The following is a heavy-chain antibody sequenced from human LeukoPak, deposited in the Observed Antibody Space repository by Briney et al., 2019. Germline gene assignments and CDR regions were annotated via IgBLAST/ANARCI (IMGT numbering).Heavy chain of an antibody. CDR2: IHHSGST. V-gene: IGHV4-4*02. J-gene: IGHJ4*02. Sequence: SETLSLTCTVSGVSITINYWWSWVPQSPGKGLEWIGEIHHSGSTTYNPSLKSRVTMSLDKSRNQISLKLRSVTAADTAVYYCATPTYFDILSGGWGRGTLVTVSS. CDR1: GVSITINYW. D-gene: IGHD3-9*01. CDR3: ATPTYFDILSGG.